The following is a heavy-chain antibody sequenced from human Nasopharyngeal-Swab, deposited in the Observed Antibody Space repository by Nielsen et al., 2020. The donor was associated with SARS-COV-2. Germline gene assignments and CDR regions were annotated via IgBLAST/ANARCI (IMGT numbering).Heavy chain of an antibody. CDR3: AKSPPGSTRDYYYYGMDV. CDR2: ISGSGGST. Sequence: GGSLRLSCAASGFTFSSYAMSWVRQAPGKGLEWVPAISGSGGSTYYADSVKGRFTISRDNSKNTLYLQMNSLRAEDTAVYYCAKSPPGSTRDYYYYGMDVWGQGTTVTVSS. J-gene: IGHJ6*02. V-gene: IGHV3-23*01. D-gene: IGHD2-2*01. CDR1: GFTFSSYA.